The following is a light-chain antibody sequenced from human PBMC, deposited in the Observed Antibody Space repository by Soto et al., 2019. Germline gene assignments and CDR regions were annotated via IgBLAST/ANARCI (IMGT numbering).Light chain of an antibody. V-gene: IGLV1-47*01. CDR3: AAWGDSLSGWV. CDR2: RNN. Sequence: QSVLTQPPSASGTPGQRVTISCYGSSSNIGSNYVYWYQQLPGTAPKLLIYRNNQRPSGVPDRFSGSKSGTSASLAISGLRSEDEADYYCAAWGDSLSGWVFGGGTQLTVL. J-gene: IGLJ3*02. CDR1: SSNIGSNY.